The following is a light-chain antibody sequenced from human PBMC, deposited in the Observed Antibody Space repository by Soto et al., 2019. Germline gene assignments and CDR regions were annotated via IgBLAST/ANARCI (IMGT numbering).Light chain of an antibody. CDR1: QSVSTW. V-gene: IGKV1-5*01. J-gene: IGKJ1*01. CDR3: QQYNSYSPT. CDR2: DAS. Sequence: DIQMTQSPSSLSASVGDTVTITCRASQSVSTWLAWYQQRAGKAPKLLIYDASSLESGVPSRFRGFGSGTELNLTISSLQPEDSATYYCQQYNSYSPTFGQGTKVEV.